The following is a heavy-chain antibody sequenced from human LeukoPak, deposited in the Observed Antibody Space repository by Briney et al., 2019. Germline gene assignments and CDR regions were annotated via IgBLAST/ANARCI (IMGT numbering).Heavy chain of an antibody. CDR1: GYTFTSYG. CDR3: ERQASRAYYYDSSGYYFSL. J-gene: IGHJ4*02. D-gene: IGHD3-22*01. CDR2: ISAYNGNT. V-gene: IGHV1-18*01. Sequence: GASVKVSCKASGYTFTSYGISWVRQAPGQGLEWMGWISAYNGNTNYAQKLQGRVTMTTDTSTSTAYMELRSLRSDDTAVYYCERQASRAYYYDSSGYYFSLWGQGTLVTVSS.